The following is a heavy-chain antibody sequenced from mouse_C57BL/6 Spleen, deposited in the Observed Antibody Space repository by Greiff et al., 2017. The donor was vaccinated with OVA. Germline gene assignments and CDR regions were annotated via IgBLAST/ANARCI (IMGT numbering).Heavy chain of an antibody. CDR3: TRGDGYSYAMDY. V-gene: IGHV1-15*01. CDR2: IDPETGGT. J-gene: IGHJ4*01. Sequence: VQLQESGAELVRPGASVTLSCKASGYTFTDYEMHWVKQTPVHGLEWIGAIDPETGGTAYNQKFKGKAILTADKSSSTAYMELRSLTSEDSAVYYCTRGDGYSYAMDYWGQGTSVTVSS. CDR1: GYTFTDYE. D-gene: IGHD2-3*01.